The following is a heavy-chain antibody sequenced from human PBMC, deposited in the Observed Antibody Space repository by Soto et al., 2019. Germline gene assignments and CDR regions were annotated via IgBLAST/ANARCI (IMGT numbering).Heavy chain of an antibody. V-gene: IGHV1-46*01. CDR3: ARPSDYGGNSGLGYFDY. Sequence: ASVKVSCKASGYTFTSYYMHWVRQAPGQGLEWMGIINPSGGSTSYAQKFQGRVTMTMDTSTSTVYMELSSLRSEDTAVYYCARPSDYGGNSGLGYFDYWGQGTLVTVS. CDR1: GYTFTSYY. J-gene: IGHJ4*02. CDR2: INPSGGST. D-gene: IGHD4-17*01.